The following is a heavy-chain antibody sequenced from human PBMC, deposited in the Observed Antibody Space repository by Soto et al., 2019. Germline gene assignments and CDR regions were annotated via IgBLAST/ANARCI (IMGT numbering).Heavy chain of an antibody. CDR2: INPNGGST. CDR3: ARSLLQGDF. J-gene: IGHJ4*02. V-gene: IGHV1-46*01. D-gene: IGHD2-21*01. CDR1: GYTFIHYY. Sequence: QVQLVQSGAEVKKPGASEKISCKASGYTFIHYYIHWVRQAPGQGLEWMAIINPNGGSTNYAQKFQGRVTVTSDTSTTTVSMELNSLESDDTAVYFCARSLLQGDFWGQGTLVTVSS.